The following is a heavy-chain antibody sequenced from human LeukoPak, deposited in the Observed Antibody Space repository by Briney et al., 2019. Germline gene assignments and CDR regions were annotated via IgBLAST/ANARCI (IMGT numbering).Heavy chain of an antibody. Sequence: GASVKVSCKASGYTFTSYGISWVRQAPGQGLEWMGWISAYNGNTNYAQKLQGRVTMTTDTSTSTAYMELSSLRSEDTAVYYCARDGGFGELFGDLNWFDPWGQGTLVTVSS. CDR3: ARDGGFGELFGDLNWFDP. J-gene: IGHJ5*02. V-gene: IGHV1-18*01. D-gene: IGHD3-10*01. CDR2: ISAYNGNT. CDR1: GYTFTSYG.